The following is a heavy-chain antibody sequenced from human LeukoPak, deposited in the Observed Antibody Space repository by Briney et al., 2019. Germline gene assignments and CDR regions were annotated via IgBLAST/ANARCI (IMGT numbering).Heavy chain of an antibody. J-gene: IGHJ5*02. Sequence: PGGSLRLSCAASGFTFSSYWMSWVRQAPWKGLEWVANIKQDGSEKYYVDSVKGRFTISRDNAKNSLYLQMNSLRAEDTAVYYCARDFVVGPQKWSWFDPWGQGTLVTVSS. D-gene: IGHD2-15*01. CDR1: GFTFSSYW. V-gene: IGHV3-7*01. CDR3: ARDFVVGPQKWSWFDP. CDR2: IKQDGSEK.